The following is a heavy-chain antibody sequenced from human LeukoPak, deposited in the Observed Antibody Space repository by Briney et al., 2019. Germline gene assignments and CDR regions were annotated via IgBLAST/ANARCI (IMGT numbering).Heavy chain of an antibody. CDR1: GGSISSSSYY. D-gene: IGHD5-18*01. CDR3: ARPIQESSYYYYYMDV. J-gene: IGHJ6*03. CDR2: IYYSGST. V-gene: IGHV4-39*01. Sequence: SETLSLTCTVSGGSISSSSYYWGWIRQPPGKGLEWIGSIYYSGSTYYNPSLKSRVTISVDTSKNQFSLKLSSVTAADTAVYYCARPIQESSYYYYYMDVWGKGTTVTVSS.